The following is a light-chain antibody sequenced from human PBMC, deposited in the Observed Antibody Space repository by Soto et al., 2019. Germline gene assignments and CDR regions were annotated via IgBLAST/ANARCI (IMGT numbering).Light chain of an antibody. CDR2: GAS. J-gene: IGKJ4*01. CDR3: QQFNAYPLT. V-gene: IGKV1-9*01. CDR1: QGISDY. Sequence: DIQLTQSPSFLSASVGDRVTISCRASQGISDYLAWYQQKPGKAPKLLIYGASTLQSGVPSRFSGSASGTEFTLTISSLQPKDFATYFCQQFNAYPLTFGGGTKLEIK.